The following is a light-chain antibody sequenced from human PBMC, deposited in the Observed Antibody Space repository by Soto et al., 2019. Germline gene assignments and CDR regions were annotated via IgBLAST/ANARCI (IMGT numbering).Light chain of an antibody. CDR1: QSINSY. Sequence: DIQMTQSPSSLSASVGDRVTITCRASQSINSYLNWYQQKPGKAPKLLIYAASSLQSGVPSRFSGSGSGTDFTLTISSLQPEDFATYYCQQSYRTPPWTFGQGTKVEIK. CDR2: AAS. J-gene: IGKJ1*01. CDR3: QQSYRTPPWT. V-gene: IGKV1-39*01.